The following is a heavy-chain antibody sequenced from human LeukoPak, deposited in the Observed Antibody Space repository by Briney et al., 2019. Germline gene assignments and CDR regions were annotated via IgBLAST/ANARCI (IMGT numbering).Heavy chain of an antibody. CDR3: ARRGSGYYAYFDY. Sequence: SETLSLTCTVSGASISSYYWSWVRQSPGKGLEWIGYIYYSGSTNYNPSLKSRLTISVDTSKNQFSLKLSSVTAADTAVYYCARRGSGYYAYFDYWGQGTLVTVSS. CDR1: GASISSYY. J-gene: IGHJ4*02. V-gene: IGHV4-59*08. CDR2: IYYSGST. D-gene: IGHD3-22*01.